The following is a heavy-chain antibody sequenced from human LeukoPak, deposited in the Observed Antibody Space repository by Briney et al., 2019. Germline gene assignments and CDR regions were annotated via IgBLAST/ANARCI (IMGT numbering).Heavy chain of an antibody. CDR1: GFTFSSYA. CDR2: ISGSGGST. D-gene: IGHD6-19*01. V-gene: IGHV3-23*01. Sequence: GGSLRLSCAASGFTFSSYAMSWVRQAPGKGLEWVSAISGSGGSTYYADSVKGRFTISRDNSKNTLYLQMNNLRAEDTAVYYCAKGYSSGWSGFSASDYWGQGTLVTVSS. J-gene: IGHJ4*02. CDR3: AKGYSSGWSGFSASDY.